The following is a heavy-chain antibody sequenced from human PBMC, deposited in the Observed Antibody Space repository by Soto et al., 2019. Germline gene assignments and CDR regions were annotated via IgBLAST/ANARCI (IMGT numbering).Heavy chain of an antibody. CDR3: ARVLRYFDWPWDYGMDV. CDR2: INWNGGST. V-gene: IGHV3-20*04. CDR1: GFTFDDYG. J-gene: IGHJ6*02. Sequence: PGGSLRLSCAASGFTFDDYGMSWVRQAPGKGLEWVSGINWNGGSTGYADSVKGRFTISRDNAKNSLHLQMNSLRAEDTALYYCARVLRYFDWPWDYGMDVWGQGTTVTVSS. D-gene: IGHD3-9*01.